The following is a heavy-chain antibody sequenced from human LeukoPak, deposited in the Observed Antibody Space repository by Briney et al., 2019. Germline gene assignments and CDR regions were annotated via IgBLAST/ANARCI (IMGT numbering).Heavy chain of an antibody. CDR1: GFTFSSYA. CDR3: ASTMVRTELNWFDP. J-gene: IGHJ5*02. CDR2: ISYDGSNK. Sequence: PGGSLRLSCAASGFTFSSYAMHWVRQAPGKGLEWVAVISYDGSNKYYADSVKGRFTISRDKSKNTLYLQMNSLRAEDTAVYYCASTMVRTELNWFDPWGQGTLVTVSS. D-gene: IGHD3-10*01. V-gene: IGHV3-30*04.